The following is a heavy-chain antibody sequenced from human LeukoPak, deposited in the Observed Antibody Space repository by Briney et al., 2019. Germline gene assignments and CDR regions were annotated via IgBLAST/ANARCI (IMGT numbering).Heavy chain of an antibody. CDR2: IYYSGST. D-gene: IGHD2-2*01. CDR3: ASSHIVVVPAATVWFDP. Sequence: SETLSLTCTVSGGSVSSGSYYWSWIRQPPGKGLEWIGYIYYSGSTNYNPSLKSRVTISVDTSKNQFSLKLSSVTAADTAVYYCASSHIVVVPAATVWFDPWGQGTLVTVSS. V-gene: IGHV4-61*01. J-gene: IGHJ5*02. CDR1: GGSVSSGSYY.